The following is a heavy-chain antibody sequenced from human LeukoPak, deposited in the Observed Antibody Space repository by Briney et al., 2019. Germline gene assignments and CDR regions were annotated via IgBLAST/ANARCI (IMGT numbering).Heavy chain of an antibody. CDR1: GFTFSSYG. CDR3: AKLQMAAAGLPVDY. Sequence: GSLRLSCAASGFTFSSYGMHWVRQAPGKGLEWVAFIRYDGSNKYYADSVKGRFTISRDNSKNTLYLQMNSLRAEDTAVYYCAKLQMAAAGLPVDYWGQGTLVTVSS. J-gene: IGHJ4*02. V-gene: IGHV3-30*02. CDR2: IRYDGSNK. D-gene: IGHD6-13*01.